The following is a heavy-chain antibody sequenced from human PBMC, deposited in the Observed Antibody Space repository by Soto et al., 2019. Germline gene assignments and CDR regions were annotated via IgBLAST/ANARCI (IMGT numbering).Heavy chain of an antibody. V-gene: IGHV3-23*01. D-gene: IGHD6-19*01. Sequence: EVQLLESGGGLVQPGGSLRLSCAASGFTFSSYAMSWVRQAPGKGLEWVSAISGSGGSTYYADSVKGRFTISRDNSKTTLYLQMNSLRAEDTAVYYCAKPTVRGWESAEYFQHWGQGTLVTVSS. CDR3: AKPTVRGWESAEYFQH. CDR1: GFTFSSYA. J-gene: IGHJ1*01. CDR2: ISGSGGST.